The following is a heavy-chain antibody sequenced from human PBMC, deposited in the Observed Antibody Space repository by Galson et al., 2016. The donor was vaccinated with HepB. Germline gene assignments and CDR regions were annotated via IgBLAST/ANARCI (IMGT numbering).Heavy chain of an antibody. CDR1: GGSISSYF. CDR3: AREGSGYGANWFDP. CDR2: IYKIENT. J-gene: IGHJ5*02. V-gene: IGHV4-59*12. Sequence: SETLSLTCTVSGGSISSYFWSWIRQSPGKGLEWIGYIYKIENTYYNPSLKSRVTISVDTSKNQFSLKLSSVTAADTAVYYCAREGSGYGANWFDPWGQGTLVTVSS. D-gene: IGHD5-12*01.